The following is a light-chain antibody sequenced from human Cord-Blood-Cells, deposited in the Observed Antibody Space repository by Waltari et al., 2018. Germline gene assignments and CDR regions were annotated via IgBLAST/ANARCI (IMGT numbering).Light chain of an antibody. CDR2: STS. J-gene: IGLJ2*01. CDR3: LLYYGGAQV. CDR1: TGAVTSGSD. Sequence: TVVVQDPCLTVPPGGPVSLTAASCTGAVTSGSDPNWFQQKPGQAPRALIHSTSNKNSWTPARFSGSLLGGKAALTLSGVQPEDEAEYYCLLYYGGAQVFGGGTKLTVL. V-gene: IGLV7-43*01.